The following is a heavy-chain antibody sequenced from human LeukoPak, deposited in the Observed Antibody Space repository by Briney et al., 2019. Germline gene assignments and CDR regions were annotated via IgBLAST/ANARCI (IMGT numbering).Heavy chain of an antibody. CDR2: FKTNSGLV. CDR3: ARSVPDYTRFDY. Sequence: GSLRLSCVASGFTFSDYAMNWVRQAPGKGLEWVSTFKTNSGLVYYAESVRGRFTISRVNSKNTVYLEMSSLRAEDTALYFCARSVPDYTRFDYWGQGTLVAVSS. CDR1: GFTFSDYA. D-gene: IGHD4-11*01. J-gene: IGHJ4*02. V-gene: IGHV3-23*01.